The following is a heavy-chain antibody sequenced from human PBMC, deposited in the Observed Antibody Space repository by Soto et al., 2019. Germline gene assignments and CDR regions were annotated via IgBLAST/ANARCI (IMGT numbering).Heavy chain of an antibody. V-gene: IGHV1-18*01. CDR1: GYTFIRYG. Sequence: ASVQVSSKTSGYTFIRYGFSWVRQAPGQGLEWMGWMSAYNGRTNYAQKFQGIVTMNTDTSTSTAYRELRSLTSDDTAVYYCAREGYCRSGSCALSDHEYFGREVWGLGTTVIVSS. CDR3: AREGYCRSGSCALSDHEYFGREV. CDR2: MSAYNGRT. J-gene: IGHJ6*02. D-gene: IGHD2-15*01.